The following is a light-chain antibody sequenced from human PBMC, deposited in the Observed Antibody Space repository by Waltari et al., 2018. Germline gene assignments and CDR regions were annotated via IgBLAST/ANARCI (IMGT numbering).Light chain of an antibody. CDR1: RSVLYSSNNKNY. CDR2: WAS. CDR3: QQYYSSPWT. Sequence: DIVMTQSPDSLAVSLGERATINCRSSRSVLYSSNNKNYLAWYQQKLGQPPKLLIYWASTRESGVPDRFSGSGSATDFTLTISSLQAEDVAVYYCQQYYSSPWTFGQGTKVEIK. V-gene: IGKV4-1*01. J-gene: IGKJ1*01.